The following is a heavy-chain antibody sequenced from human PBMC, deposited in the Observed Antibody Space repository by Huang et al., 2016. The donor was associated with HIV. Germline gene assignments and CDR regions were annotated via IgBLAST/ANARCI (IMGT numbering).Heavy chain of an antibody. V-gene: IGHV3-21*01. D-gene: IGHD6-13*01. J-gene: IGHJ4*02. CDR3: ARDRGQQLSPFDS. CDR2: IRPSSSFI. CDR1: GFSLDSYN. Sequence: EVTLVESGGGLVTPGGSLRLSCAASGFSLDSYNMYWVRQTPGKGLQWVSSIRPSSSFIDYADSVKGRFSIARDNAKNSLYLQMNNLRGEDTAVYYCARDRGQQLSPFDSWGQGTLVTVSS.